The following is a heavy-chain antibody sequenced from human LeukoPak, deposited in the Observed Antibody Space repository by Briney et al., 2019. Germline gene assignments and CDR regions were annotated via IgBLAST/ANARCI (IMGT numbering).Heavy chain of an antibody. D-gene: IGHD3-3*01. Sequence: GGSLRLSCAASGFTFDDYGMSWVRQAPGKGLEWVSGINWNGGSTGYADSVKGRFTISRDNAKNSLYLQMNSLRAEDTALYYCARGGITIFGLIGYFDYWGQGTLVTVSS. J-gene: IGHJ4*02. CDR3: ARGGITIFGLIGYFDY. CDR1: GFTFDDYG. V-gene: IGHV3-20*04. CDR2: INWNGGST.